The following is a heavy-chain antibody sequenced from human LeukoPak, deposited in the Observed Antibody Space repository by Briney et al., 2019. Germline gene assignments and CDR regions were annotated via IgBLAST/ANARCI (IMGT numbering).Heavy chain of an antibody. Sequence: SETLSLTCAVYGGSFSGYYWSWIRQPPGKGLEWIGEINHSGSTHSNPSLKSRVSISVDPSKNQFSLKLSSVTAADTAVYYCAMSVDTAMAVGGFDYWGQGTLVTVSS. D-gene: IGHD5-18*01. CDR2: INHSGST. CDR1: GGSFSGYY. V-gene: IGHV4-34*01. CDR3: AMSVDTAMAVGGFDY. J-gene: IGHJ4*02.